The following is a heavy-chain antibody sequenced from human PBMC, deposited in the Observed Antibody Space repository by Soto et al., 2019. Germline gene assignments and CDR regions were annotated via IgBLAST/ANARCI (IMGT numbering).Heavy chain of an antibody. V-gene: IGHV3-53*01. CDR1: GFTVSSNY. Sequence: PGGSLRLSCAASGFTVSSNYMSWVRQAPGKGLEWVSVIYSGGSTYYADSVKGRFTISRDNSKNTLYLQMNSLRAEDTAVYYCASSDAYSYYSYGMDVWGQGTTVTVYS. CDR3: ASSDAYSYYSYGMDV. CDR2: IYSGGST. J-gene: IGHJ6*02.